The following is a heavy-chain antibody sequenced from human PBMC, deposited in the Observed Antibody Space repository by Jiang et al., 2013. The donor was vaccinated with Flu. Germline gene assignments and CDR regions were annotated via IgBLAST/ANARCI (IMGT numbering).Heavy chain of an antibody. CDR2: ISAYNGNT. J-gene: IGHJ5*02. Sequence: SGAEVKKPGASVKVSCKASGYTFTSYGISWVRRAPGQGLEWMGWISAYNGNTNYAQKLQGRVTMTTDTSTSTAYMELRSLRSDDTAVYYCARGCSSTSCYGRRDWFDPWGQGTLVTVSS. CDR1: GYTFTSYG. CDR3: ARGCSSTSCYGRRDWFDP. V-gene: IGHV1-18*01. D-gene: IGHD2-2*01.